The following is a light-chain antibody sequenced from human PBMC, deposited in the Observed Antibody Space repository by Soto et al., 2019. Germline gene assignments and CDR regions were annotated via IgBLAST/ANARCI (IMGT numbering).Light chain of an antibody. J-gene: IGLJ2*01. CDR3: AVWDDSLSDVV. V-gene: IGLV1-47*01. CDR2: KNS. CDR1: SSNIGSNY. Sequence: QAVVTQPPSASGTPGQRVTISCSGSSSNIGSNYVYWYQHLPGTAPKVLIYKNSHRPSGVPDRISGSKSDTSASLAISGLRSEDEAHYYCAVWDDSLSDVVFGGGTKLTVL.